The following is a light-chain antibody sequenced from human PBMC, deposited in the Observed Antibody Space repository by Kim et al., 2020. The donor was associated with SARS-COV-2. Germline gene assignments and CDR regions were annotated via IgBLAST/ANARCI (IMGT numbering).Light chain of an antibody. CDR3: HTRDSTGNHS. CDR2: AKT. J-gene: IGLJ2*01. CDR1: SLRIFY. V-gene: IGLV3-19*01. Sequence: SSELTQDPALSVALGQTVRITCQGDSLRIFYASWYQQKPGQAPRLVIYAKTNRPSGIPDRFSGSSSGNTASLTITGAQAEDEADYYCHTRDSTGNHSFGGGTQLTVL.